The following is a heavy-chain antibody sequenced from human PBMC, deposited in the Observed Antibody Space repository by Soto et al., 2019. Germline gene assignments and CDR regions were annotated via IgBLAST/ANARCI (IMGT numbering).Heavy chain of an antibody. D-gene: IGHD4-17*01. CDR1: GLSCTSYS. V-gene: IGHV1-3*01. Sequence: QGQLVQYGAEVKKPGASVKVSCGTSGLSCTSYSFHWVRQAPAQGLQWMGWINAGRGKTKYSQQFQGRVTFTWDTSVNTVYMELSRLTSEDTSVFYCAKWIDNGYFDYWGQGTLVTVS. CDR2: INAGRGKT. J-gene: IGHJ4*02. CDR3: AKWIDNGYFDY.